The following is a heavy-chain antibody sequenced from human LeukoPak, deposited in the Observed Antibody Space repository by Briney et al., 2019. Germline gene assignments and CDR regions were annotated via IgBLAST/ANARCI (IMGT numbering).Heavy chain of an antibody. J-gene: IGHJ3*02. CDR2: IYSSSSYI. Sequence: PGGSLRLSCAASEFTFNNYCMNWVRQAPGKGLEWVSSIYSSSSYIYYADSVKGRFTISRDNSKNTLYLQMNSLRAEDTAVYYCAKDLRGYDAFDIWGQGTMVTVSS. V-gene: IGHV3-21*01. D-gene: IGHD3-16*01. CDR1: EFTFNNYC. CDR3: AKDLRGYDAFDI.